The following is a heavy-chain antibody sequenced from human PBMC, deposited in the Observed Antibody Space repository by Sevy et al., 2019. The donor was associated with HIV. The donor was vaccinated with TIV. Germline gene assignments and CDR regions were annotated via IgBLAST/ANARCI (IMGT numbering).Heavy chain of an antibody. CDR1: GFTVSSNY. D-gene: IGHD3-9*01. CDR3: AGSYDIVTGYEY. CDR2: IYSGGST. V-gene: IGHV3-53*01. Sequence: GGSLRLSCAASGFTVSSNYMSWVRQAPGKGLEWGSVIYSGGSTYYADSVKGRFTISRDNSKNTLYLQMNGLRAEVTAVYYCAGSYDIVTGYEYWGQGTLVTVFS. J-gene: IGHJ4*02.